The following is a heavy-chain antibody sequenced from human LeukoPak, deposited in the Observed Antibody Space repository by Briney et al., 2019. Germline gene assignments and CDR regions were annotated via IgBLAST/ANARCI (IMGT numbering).Heavy chain of an antibody. CDR2: INTNSGGT. D-gene: IGHD6-13*01. V-gene: IGHV1-2*02. J-gene: IGHJ4*02. Sequence: ASVKVSCKASGYTFTGYYMHWVRQAPGHGLEWMGWINTNSGGTNYAQKFQGRVTMTSDTSISTAYMELSRLRSDDTAVYYCARAGSGRQQLAIDYWGQGTMVTVSS. CDR1: GYTFTGYY. CDR3: ARAGSGRQQLAIDY.